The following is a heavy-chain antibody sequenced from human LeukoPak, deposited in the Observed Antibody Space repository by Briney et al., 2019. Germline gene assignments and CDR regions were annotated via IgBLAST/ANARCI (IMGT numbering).Heavy chain of an antibody. Sequence: KPSETLSLTCAVYGGSFSGYYWSWIRQPPGKGLEWIGEINHSGSTNYNPSLKSRVTISVDTSKNQFSLKLSSVTAADTAVYYCARGGCIAAAGRFDYWGQGTLVTVSS. V-gene: IGHV4-34*01. CDR3: ARGGCIAAAGRFDY. CDR2: INHSGST. J-gene: IGHJ4*02. D-gene: IGHD6-13*01. CDR1: GGSFSGYY.